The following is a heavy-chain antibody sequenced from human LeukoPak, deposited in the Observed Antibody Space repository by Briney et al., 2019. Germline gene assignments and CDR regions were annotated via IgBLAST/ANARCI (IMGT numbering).Heavy chain of an antibody. Sequence: TLSFTCTVSGGSISSGGYYWSWIRQPPGKGLEWIGYIYYSGSTYYNPSLKSRVTISVDTSKNQFSLKLSSVTAADTAVYYCARDRGCSSTSCYYYYYYGMDVWGQGTTVTVSS. CDR3: ARDRGCSSTSCYYYYYYGMDV. CDR2: IYYSGST. D-gene: IGHD2-2*01. CDR1: GGSISSGGYY. V-gene: IGHV4-31*03. J-gene: IGHJ6*02.